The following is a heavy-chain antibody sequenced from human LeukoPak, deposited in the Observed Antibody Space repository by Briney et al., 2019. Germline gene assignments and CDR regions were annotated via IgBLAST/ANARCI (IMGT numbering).Heavy chain of an antibody. CDR2: INHSGST. V-gene: IGHV4-34*01. Sequence: SSETLSLTCAVYGGSFSGYYWSWIRQPPGKGLEWIGEINHSGSTNYSPSLKSRVTISVDTSKNQFSLKLSSVTAADTAVYYCAREGSLVADAFDIWGQGTMVTVSS. CDR1: GGSFSGYY. D-gene: IGHD2-15*01. J-gene: IGHJ3*02. CDR3: AREGSLVADAFDI.